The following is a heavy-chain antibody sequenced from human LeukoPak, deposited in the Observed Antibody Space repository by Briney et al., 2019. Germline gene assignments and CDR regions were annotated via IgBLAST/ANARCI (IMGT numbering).Heavy chain of an antibody. D-gene: IGHD3-10*01. V-gene: IGHV4-61*02. CDR1: GGSISSGSYY. CDR2: IYTSGST. J-gene: IGHJ5*02. CDR3: ARSRFGGNWFDP. Sequence: SETLSLTCTVSGGSISSGSYYWSWIRQPAGKGLEWIGRIYTSGSTNYNPSLKSRVTISVDTSKNQFSLKLSSVTAADTAVYYCARSRFGGNWFDPWGQGTLVTVSS.